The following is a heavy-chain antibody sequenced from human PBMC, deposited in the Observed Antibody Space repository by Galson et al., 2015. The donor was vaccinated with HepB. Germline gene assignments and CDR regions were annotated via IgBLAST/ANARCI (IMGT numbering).Heavy chain of an antibody. V-gene: IGHV4-31*03. CDR1: GGSISSGGYE. CDR3: ARYGDYVGYDY. CDR2: IYYSGST. Sequence: TLSLTCTVSGGSISSGGYEPSWFRPPPREGPEWVGCIYYSGSTYYNPSLKSRVSISLDTSKNQFSLKLSSVTAADTAVYYCARYGDYVGYDYWGQGTLVTVSS. J-gene: IGHJ4*02. D-gene: IGHD4-17*01.